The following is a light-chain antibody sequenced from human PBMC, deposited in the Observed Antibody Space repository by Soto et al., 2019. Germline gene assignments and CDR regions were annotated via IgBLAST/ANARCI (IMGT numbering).Light chain of an antibody. V-gene: IGKV3-20*01. CDR2: GAS. CDR3: QQYGSSPFT. CDR1: QSVTSSY. J-gene: IGKJ4*01. Sequence: EIVLTQSPGTLSLSPGERATLSCRASQSVTSSYLAWYQQKPGQAPRLVIYGASRRATGIPDRFSGSGSGTDFTLSISSLEPEDFAAYYCQQYGSSPFTFGGGTKVEIK.